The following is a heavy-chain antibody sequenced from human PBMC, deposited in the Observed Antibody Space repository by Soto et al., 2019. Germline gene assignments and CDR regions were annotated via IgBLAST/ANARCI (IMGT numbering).Heavy chain of an antibody. CDR3: GTLPDCSATNIWFRP. Sequence: ASVKVSCKVSGYTLTELSMHWVRQAPGKGLEWMGGFDPEDGETIYAQKFQGRVTMTEDTSTDTAYMELSSLRSEDTAVYYCGTLPDCSATNIWFRPCDKGTRVTVSS. CDR1: GYTLTELS. CDR2: FDPEDGET. J-gene: IGHJ5*02. D-gene: IGHD2-2*01. V-gene: IGHV1-24*01.